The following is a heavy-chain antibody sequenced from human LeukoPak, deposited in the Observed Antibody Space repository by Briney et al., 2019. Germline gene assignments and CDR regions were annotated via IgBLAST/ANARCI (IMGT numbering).Heavy chain of an antibody. V-gene: IGHV1-46*01. CDR3: ARDIAYYGSGYSNLLGY. CDR1: GHTFTSYY. D-gene: IGHD3-10*01. Sequence: ASVKVSCKASGHTFTSYYMHWLRQAPGQGLEWMGLINPSGGSTSYAQKFQGRVTMTRDTSTSTVYMELSSLRSEDTAVYYCARDIAYYGSGYSNLLGYWGQGTLVTVSS. CDR2: INPSGGST. J-gene: IGHJ4*02.